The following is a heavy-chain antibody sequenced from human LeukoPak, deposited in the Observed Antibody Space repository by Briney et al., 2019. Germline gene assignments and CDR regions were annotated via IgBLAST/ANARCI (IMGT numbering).Heavy chain of an antibody. J-gene: IGHJ4*02. CDR1: GGTFSGYA. CDR3: ARCITMVRGVTLSFDY. Sequence: EASVKVSCKASGGTFSGYAISWVRQAPGQGLEWMGGIIAIFGTANYAQKFQGRVTITRDTSASTAYMELSSLRSEDTAVYYCARCITMVRGVTLSFDYWGQGTLVTVSS. V-gene: IGHV1-69*05. CDR2: IIAIFGTA. D-gene: IGHD3-10*01.